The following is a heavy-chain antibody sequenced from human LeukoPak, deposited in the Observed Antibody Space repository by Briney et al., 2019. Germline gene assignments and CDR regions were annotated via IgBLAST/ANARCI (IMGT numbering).Heavy chain of an antibody. CDR2: ISYDGSNK. CDR1: GFTFSSYA. CDR3: ARGAGGYCSGGSCYTLFDP. J-gene: IGHJ5*02. V-gene: IGHV3-30-3*01. Sequence: PGGSLRLSCAASGFTFSSYAMHWVRQAPGKGLEWVAVISYDGSNKYYADSVKGRFTISRDNSKNTLYLQMNSLRAEDTAVYYCARGAGGYCSGGSCYTLFDPWGQGTLVTVSS. D-gene: IGHD2-15*01.